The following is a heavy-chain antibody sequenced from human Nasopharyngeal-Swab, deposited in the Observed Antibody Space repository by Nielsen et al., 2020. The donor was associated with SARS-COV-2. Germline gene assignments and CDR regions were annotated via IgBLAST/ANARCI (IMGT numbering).Heavy chain of an antibody. CDR3: ARGRVAAAMASSDT. D-gene: IGHD5-18*01. J-gene: IGHJ4*02. CDR1: GFIFSDFW. CDR2: IKYDGSES. V-gene: IGHV3-7*01. Sequence: GESLKISCTGSGFIFSDFWMTWVRQAPGKGPEWVGNIKYDGSESYHVDSVKGRFTISRDNARNSLILQMNSLRVEDSGLYYCARGRVAAAMASSDTWGQGTLVTVSS.